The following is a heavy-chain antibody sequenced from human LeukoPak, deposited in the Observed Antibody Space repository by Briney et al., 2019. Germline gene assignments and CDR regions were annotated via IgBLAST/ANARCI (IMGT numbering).Heavy chain of an antibody. D-gene: IGHD2-2*01. V-gene: IGHV4-34*01. CDR3: ARHIVVVPAAMSWFDP. CDR2: INHSGST. Sequence: KPSETLSLTCAVYGGSFSGYYWSWIRQPPGKGLEWIGEINHSGSTNYNPSLKSRVTISVDTSKNQFSLKLSSVTAADTAVYYCARHIVVVPAAMSWFDPWGQGTLVTVSS. J-gene: IGHJ5*02. CDR1: GGSFSGYY.